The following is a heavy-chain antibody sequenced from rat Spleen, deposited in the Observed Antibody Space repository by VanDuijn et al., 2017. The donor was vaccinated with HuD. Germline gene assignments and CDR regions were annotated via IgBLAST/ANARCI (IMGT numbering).Heavy chain of an antibody. Sequence: EVQLVESGGGLVQPGRSLKLSCAASGFTFNDYYMAWVRQAPTKGLEWVASINYEGGNTYSRDSVKGRFTISRDNAKSTLYLQMNSLRSEDTATYYCARLSAAPYWYFDFWGPGTMVTVSS. V-gene: IGHV5-22*01. D-gene: IGHD1-2*01. CDR3: ARLSAAPYWYFDF. CDR2: INYEGGNT. J-gene: IGHJ1*01. CDR1: GFTFNDYY.